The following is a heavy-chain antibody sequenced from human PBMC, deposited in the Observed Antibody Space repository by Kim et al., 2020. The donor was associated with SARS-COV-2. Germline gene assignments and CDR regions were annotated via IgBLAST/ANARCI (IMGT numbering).Heavy chain of an antibody. CDR3: TTPGYCSGGSCYRGVDY. J-gene: IGHJ4*02. CDR2: IRSKTNGGLT. Sequence: GGSLRLSCAASGFTFSNAWMSWVRQAPGKGLEWVGRIRSKTNGGLTEYAAPVEGRVTISRDDSKSKLYLHIESLRTEDTAVYYCTTPGYCSGGSCYRGVDYWGQGTLVTVSS. V-gene: IGHV3-15*01. CDR1: GFTFSNAW. D-gene: IGHD2-15*01.